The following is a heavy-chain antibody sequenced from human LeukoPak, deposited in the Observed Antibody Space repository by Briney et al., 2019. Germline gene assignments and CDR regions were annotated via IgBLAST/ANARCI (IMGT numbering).Heavy chain of an antibody. CDR1: GFTVSSNY. Sequence: GGSLGLSCAASGFTVSSNYMSWVRQAPGKGLEWVSVIYSGGSTYYADSVKGRFTISRDNSKNTLYLQMNSLRAEDTAVYYCARVLYRVFDYWGQGTLVTVSS. V-gene: IGHV3-66*01. J-gene: IGHJ4*02. D-gene: IGHD3-16*02. CDR3: ARVLYRVFDY. CDR2: IYSGGST.